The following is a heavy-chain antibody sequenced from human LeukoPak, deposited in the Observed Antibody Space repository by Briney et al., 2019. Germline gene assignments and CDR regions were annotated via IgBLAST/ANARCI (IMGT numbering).Heavy chain of an antibody. CDR2: ISKDGSNK. V-gene: IGHV3-30*18. D-gene: IGHD1-1*01. CDR1: GLSFGDYG. J-gene: IGHJ6*03. CDR3: AKTGGDNWNDDYSYYMDV. Sequence: GGSLRLSCTPSGLSFGDYGMSWVRQAPGKGLEWVAVISKDGSNKYYADSVKGRFTISRDNSKNRLYLQMNSLRVEDMAVYYCAKTGGDNWNDDYSYYMDVWGKGTTVTVSS.